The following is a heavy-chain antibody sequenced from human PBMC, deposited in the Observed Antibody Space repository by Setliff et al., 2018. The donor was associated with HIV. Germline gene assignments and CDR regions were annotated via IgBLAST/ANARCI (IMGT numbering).Heavy chain of an antibody. CDR1: GFTCSSYW. Sequence: PGGSLRLSCAASGFTCSSYWMHWVRQAPGKGLVWVSRINSDGTSTTYADSVKGRFPISRDNAKNTLYLQMNSLRAEDTAVYYCTTWQGYSGSSRAFDYWGQGRLVTVSS. J-gene: IGHJ4*02. CDR2: INSDGTST. CDR3: TTWQGYSGSSRAFDY. V-gene: IGHV3-74*01. D-gene: IGHD1-26*01.